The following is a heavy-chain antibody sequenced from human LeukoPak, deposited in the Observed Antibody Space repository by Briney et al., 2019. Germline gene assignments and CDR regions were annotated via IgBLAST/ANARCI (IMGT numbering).Heavy chain of an antibody. V-gene: IGHV3-20*04. CDR3: ARARSYDILTGPDY. CDR1: GFTFDDYG. J-gene: IGHJ4*02. D-gene: IGHD3-9*01. CDR2: INWNGGST. Sequence: GGSLRLSCAASGFTFDDYGMSWVRQAPGKGLEWVSGINWNGGSTGYADSVKGRFTISRDNAKNSLYLQMNSLRAEDTALYYCARARSYDILTGPDYWGQGTLVTVSS.